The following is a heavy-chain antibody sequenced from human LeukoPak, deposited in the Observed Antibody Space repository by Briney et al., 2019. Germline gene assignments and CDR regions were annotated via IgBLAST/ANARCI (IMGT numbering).Heavy chain of an antibody. CDR2: ISGSGGST. V-gene: IGHV3-23*01. J-gene: IGHJ4*02. Sequence: GGSLRLSCAASGFTFSSYGMSWVRQAPGKGLEWVSAISGSGGSTYYADSVKGRFTISRDSSKNTLYLQMNSLRAEDTAVYYCATDKGYYASGFFDNWGQGALVSVSS. CDR1: GFTFSSYG. D-gene: IGHD3-10*01. CDR3: ATDKGYYASGFFDN.